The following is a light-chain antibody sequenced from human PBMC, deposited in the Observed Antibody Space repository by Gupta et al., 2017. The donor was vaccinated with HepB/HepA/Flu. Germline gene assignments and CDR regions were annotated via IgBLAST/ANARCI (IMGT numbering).Light chain of an antibody. J-gene: IGLJ3*02. V-gene: IGLV1-44*01. CDR2: SNN. Sequence: QSVLTQPPSASGTPGQRVTISCSGGSSNIGSTTVNWYQQFPVTAPKPLIHSNNQRPSGVPDRFSGSKSGTSAALVISGLQSEDDADYYCAAWDDSLHGWVFGGGTKLTVL. CDR3: AAWDDSLHGWV. CDR1: SSNIGSTT.